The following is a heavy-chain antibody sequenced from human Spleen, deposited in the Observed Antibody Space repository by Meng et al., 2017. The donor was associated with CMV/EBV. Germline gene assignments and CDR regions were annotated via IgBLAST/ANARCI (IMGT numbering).Heavy chain of an antibody. Sequence: SCKASVDTFRNFGLNWVRQAPGQGLEWMGGIITFFGTPNYAQKFQGRVAITTDESTNTAYMELSSLRSEDTAVYFCATDDNFSVMGSWGLGALVTVSS. V-gene: IGHV1-69*05. CDR2: IITFFGTP. D-gene: IGHD1-1*01. CDR1: VDTFRNFG. J-gene: IGHJ5*02. CDR3: ATDDNFSVMGS.